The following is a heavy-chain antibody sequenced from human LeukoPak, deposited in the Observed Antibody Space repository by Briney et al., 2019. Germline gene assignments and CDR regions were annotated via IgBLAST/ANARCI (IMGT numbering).Heavy chain of an antibody. CDR1: GFTVSNNF. D-gene: IGHD6-13*01. V-gene: IGHV3-53*01. CDR3: ARDAAAQQLVHYFDY. J-gene: IGHJ4*02. Sequence: GGSLRLSCAASGFTVSNNFMSWVRQAPGKGLEWVSLIYSGGSTYYADSVKGRFTISRDNSKNTLYLQMNSLRAEDTAVYYCARDAAAQQLVHYFDYWGQGTLVTVSS. CDR2: IYSGGST.